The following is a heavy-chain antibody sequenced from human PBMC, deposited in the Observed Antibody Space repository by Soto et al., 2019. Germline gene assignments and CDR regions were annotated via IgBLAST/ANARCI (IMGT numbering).Heavy chain of an antibody. Sequence: QVQLVESGGGVVQPGRSLRLSCAASGFTFSSFGMHWVRQAPGKGLEWVAVASYDGSYKYYADSVKGRFTISRDNSKNTLYLQMNSLRAEDTAVYYCAKERSVVATTPDFDYWVQGTLVTVSS. CDR3: AKERSVVATTPDFDY. V-gene: IGHV3-30*18. J-gene: IGHJ4*02. D-gene: IGHD5-12*01. CDR2: ASYDGSYK. CDR1: GFTFSSFG.